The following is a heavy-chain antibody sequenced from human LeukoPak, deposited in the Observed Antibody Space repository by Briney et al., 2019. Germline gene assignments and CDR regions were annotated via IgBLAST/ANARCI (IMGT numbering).Heavy chain of an antibody. CDR3: ARDLGSGWTFDY. D-gene: IGHD6-19*01. CDR2: INPNSGGT. V-gene: IGHV1-2*02. Sequence: ASVKVSCKAPGYTFTGYYMHWVRQAPGQGLEWMGWINPNSGGTNYAQKFQGRVTMTRDTSISTAYMELSSLRSDDTAVYYCARDLGSGWTFDYWGQGTLVTVSS. CDR1: GYTFTGYY. J-gene: IGHJ4*02.